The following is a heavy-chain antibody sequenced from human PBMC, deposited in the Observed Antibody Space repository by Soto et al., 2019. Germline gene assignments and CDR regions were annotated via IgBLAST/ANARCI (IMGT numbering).Heavy chain of an antibody. V-gene: IGHV4-30-2*05. CDR3: ARALLVPAAMPNNWFDP. D-gene: IGHD2-2*01. J-gene: IGHJ5*02. Sequence: SETLSLTCTVSGGSISGYYWSWIRQPPGKGLEWIGYIYHSGSTYYNPSLKSRVTISVDTSKNQFSLKLSSVTAADTAVYYCARALLVPAAMPNNWFDPWGQGTLVTVSS. CDR2: IYHSGST. CDR1: GGSISGYY.